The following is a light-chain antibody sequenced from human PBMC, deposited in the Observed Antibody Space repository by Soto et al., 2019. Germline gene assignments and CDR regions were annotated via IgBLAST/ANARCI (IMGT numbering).Light chain of an antibody. V-gene: IGKV1-5*03. CDR3: QQYNPSSRT. Sequence: DIQMTQSPSTLSASVGDTVTITCRASESIYSWLAWYKQIPGKAPQLLIYKTSTLQGGVPSRFSGSGSGADYSPPISSLQHHDFVTSFCQQYNPSSRTFGQGTRVEI. CDR2: KTS. CDR1: ESIYSW. J-gene: IGKJ1*01.